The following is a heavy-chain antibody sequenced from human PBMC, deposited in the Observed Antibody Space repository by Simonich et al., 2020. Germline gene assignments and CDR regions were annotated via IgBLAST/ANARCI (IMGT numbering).Heavy chain of an antibody. CDR3: ARWAYSSSYFDY. V-gene: IGHV4-39*01. CDR1: GGSISSSSYY. D-gene: IGHD6-6*01. J-gene: IGHJ4*02. CDR2: IYYSGRT. Sequence: QLQLQESGPGLVKPSETLSLTCTVSGGSISSSSYYWGWIRQPPGKGLEWIGSIYYSGRTYHNPSLKSRVTISVDTSKNQFSLTLSSVTAADTAVYYCARWAYSSSYFDYWGQGTLVTVSS.